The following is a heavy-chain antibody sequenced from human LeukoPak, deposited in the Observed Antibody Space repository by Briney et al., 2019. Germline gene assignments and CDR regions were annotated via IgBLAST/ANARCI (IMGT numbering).Heavy chain of an antibody. J-gene: IGHJ3*02. D-gene: IGHD2-2*01. CDR1: GYSVTGFY. CDR2: MIATSGGA. V-gene: IGHV1-2*02. Sequence: ASVKVSCKASGYSVTGFYIHWVRQAPGQGLEWMGCMIATSGGANYAQGFRGSLTMTRDTSITTAYMDLSSLTSDDTAMYYCITSSAYSTSWGAFDIWGQGTMVTVAS. CDR3: ITSSAYSTSWGAFDI.